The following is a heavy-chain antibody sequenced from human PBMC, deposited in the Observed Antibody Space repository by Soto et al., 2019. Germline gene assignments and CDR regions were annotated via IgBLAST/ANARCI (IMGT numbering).Heavy chain of an antibody. CDR3: ARGYSGYDPVTPLFDY. CDR1: GYTFTGYY. D-gene: IGHD5-12*01. V-gene: IGHV1-2*04. CDR2: INPNSGGT. J-gene: IGHJ4*02. Sequence: QVQLVQSGAEVKKPGASVKVSCKASGYTFTGYYMHWVRQAPGQGLEWMGWINPNSGGTNYAQKFQGWVTMTRDTSISTAYMELSRPRSDDTAVYYCARGYSGYDPVTPLFDYWGQGTLVTVSS.